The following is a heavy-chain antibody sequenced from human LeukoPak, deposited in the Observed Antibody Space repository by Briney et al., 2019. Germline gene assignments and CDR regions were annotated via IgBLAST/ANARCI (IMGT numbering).Heavy chain of an antibody. J-gene: IGHJ4*02. CDR1: GFTVSSNY. D-gene: IGHD3-16*02. Sequence: PGGSLRLSCAASGFTVSSNYLSWVRQAPGKGLEWVSFIRNDETEIHYADFAKGRFTVSRDKSNNLLYLQMNSLRPDDTALYYCAKDGGRYRFDYWGQGTMVTVSS. CDR3: AKDGGRYRFDY. CDR2: IRNDETEI. V-gene: IGHV3-30*02.